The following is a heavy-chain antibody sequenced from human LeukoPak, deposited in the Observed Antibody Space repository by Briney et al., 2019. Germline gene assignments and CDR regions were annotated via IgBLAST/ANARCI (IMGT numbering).Heavy chain of an antibody. Sequence: SETLSLTCAVYGGSFSGYYWSWIRQPPGKGLEWIGEINHSGSTNYNPSLKGRVTISVDTSKNQFSLKLSSVTAADTAVYYCARGQYYDFWSGYSLPMDVWGQGTTVTVSS. V-gene: IGHV4-34*01. CDR3: ARGQYYDFWSGYSLPMDV. CDR1: GGSFSGYY. J-gene: IGHJ6*02. D-gene: IGHD3-3*01. CDR2: INHSGST.